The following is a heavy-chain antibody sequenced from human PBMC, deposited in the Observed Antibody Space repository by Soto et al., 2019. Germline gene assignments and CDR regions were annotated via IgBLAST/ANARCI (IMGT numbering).Heavy chain of an antibody. CDR1: GYSFTSYW. V-gene: IGHV5-51*01. Sequence: ESLKISCKGSGYSFTSYWIGWVRQMPGKGLEWMGIIYPGDSDTRYSPSFQGQVTISADKSINTAYLQWSSLKASDTAIYYCALVVGGFTTEAHYFDHGGKEPLVTVPS. CDR3: ALVVGGFTTEAHYFDH. J-gene: IGHJ4*02. D-gene: IGHD3-10*01. CDR2: IYPGDSDT.